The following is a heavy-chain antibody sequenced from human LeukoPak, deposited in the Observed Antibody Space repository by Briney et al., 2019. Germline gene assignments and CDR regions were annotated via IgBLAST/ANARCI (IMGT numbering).Heavy chain of an antibody. V-gene: IGHV1-69*05. Sequence: SVKVSCKASGGTFSSYAISWVRQAPGQWLEWMGRIIPIFGTANYAQKFQGRVTITTDESTSTAYMELSSLRSEDTAVYYCATGMVRGVKGTDYWGQGTLVTVSS. CDR1: GGTFSSYA. J-gene: IGHJ4*02. CDR3: ATGMVRGVKGTDY. D-gene: IGHD3-10*01. CDR2: IIPIFGTA.